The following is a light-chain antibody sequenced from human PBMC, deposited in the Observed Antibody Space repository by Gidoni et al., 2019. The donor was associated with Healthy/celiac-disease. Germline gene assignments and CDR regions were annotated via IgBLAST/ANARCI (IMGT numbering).Light chain of an antibody. V-gene: IGKV1-39*01. CDR2: AAS. Sequence: DIQMTQSPSSLSASVGDRVTITCRASQSISSYLNWYQQKPGKAPKLLIYAASSLQSGVPSRFSGSGSGTDFTLTISSLQPEDFATYYCQQSYRASGTFXQXTKLEIK. CDR3: QQSYRASGT. CDR1: QSISSY. J-gene: IGKJ2*02.